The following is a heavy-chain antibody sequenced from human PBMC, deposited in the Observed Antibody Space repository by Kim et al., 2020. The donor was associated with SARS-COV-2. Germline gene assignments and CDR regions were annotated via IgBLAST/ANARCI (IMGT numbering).Heavy chain of an antibody. CDR1: GGSLKTSNNY. CDR2: IYYSGAT. CDR3: TRKGNKKDDYWSGHNDRRGWFDP. V-gene: IGHV4-31*06. J-gene: IGHJ5*02. D-gene: IGHD3-3*01. Sequence: SETLSLTCAVSGGSLKTSNNYWTWIRQHPEKGLEWIGHIYYSGATYYNPSLKGRVSISLDTSKNQFSLRLSSVTAADTAIYYCTRKGNKKDDYWSGHNDRRGWFDPWGQGTLVTVSS.